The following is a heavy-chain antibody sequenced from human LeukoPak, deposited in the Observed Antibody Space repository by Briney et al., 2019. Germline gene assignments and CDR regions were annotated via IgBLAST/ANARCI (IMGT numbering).Heavy chain of an antibody. Sequence: VASVKVSCKASGYTFTSYGISWVRQAPGQGLEWMGWISAYNGYTNYAQKLQGRVTMTTDTSTSTAYMELSGLRSDDTAVYYCAREYGDYGGNWFDPWGQGTLVTVSS. J-gene: IGHJ5*02. CDR3: AREYGDYGGNWFDP. V-gene: IGHV1-18*01. CDR1: GYTFTSYG. D-gene: IGHD4-17*01. CDR2: ISAYNGYT.